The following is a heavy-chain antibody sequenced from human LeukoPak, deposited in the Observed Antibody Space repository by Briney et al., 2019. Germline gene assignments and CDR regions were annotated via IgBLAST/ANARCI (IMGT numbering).Heavy chain of an antibody. V-gene: IGHV4-59*01. Sequence: TSETLSLTCTVSGGSISNYYWSWIRQPPGKGLEWIAYINYSGSTNYNPSLKSRVTISVDTSKNHFSLTLSSVTAADTAVYYCARFGGPHAFDIWGQGTMVTVSS. D-gene: IGHD3-3*01. J-gene: IGHJ3*02. CDR3: ARFGGPHAFDI. CDR1: GGSISNYY. CDR2: INYSGST.